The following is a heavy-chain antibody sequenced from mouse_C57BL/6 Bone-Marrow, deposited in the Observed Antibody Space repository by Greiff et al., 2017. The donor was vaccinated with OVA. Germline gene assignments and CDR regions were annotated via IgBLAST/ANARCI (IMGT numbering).Heavy chain of an antibody. J-gene: IGHJ2*01. V-gene: IGHV1-76*01. D-gene: IGHD2-1*01. CDR3: ARSERVRDDIDY. CDR1: GSTFTDYY. Sequence: QVQLQQSGAGLVRPGASVKLSCKASGSTFTDYYLSWVKQRPGQGLEWIARIYPGSGNIYYNEKFKGTATLTAEKSSSTAYMQLSSLTSDDSAVYVCARSERVRDDIDYWGEGTTLTVSS. CDR2: IYPGSGNI.